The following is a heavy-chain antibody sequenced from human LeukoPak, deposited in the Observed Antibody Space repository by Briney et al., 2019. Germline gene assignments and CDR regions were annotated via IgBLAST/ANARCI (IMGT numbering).Heavy chain of an antibody. CDR1: GGTFSSYA. V-gene: IGHV1-69*13. CDR2: IIPIFGTA. D-gene: IGHD3-22*01. CDR3: ARSGVVGYYYEGGDY. Sequence: SVKVSCKASGGTFSSYAISWVRQAPGQGLEWMGGIIPIFGTANYAQKFQGRDTITADESTSTAYMELSSLRSEDTAVYYCARSGVVGYYYEGGDYWGQGTLVTVSS. J-gene: IGHJ4*02.